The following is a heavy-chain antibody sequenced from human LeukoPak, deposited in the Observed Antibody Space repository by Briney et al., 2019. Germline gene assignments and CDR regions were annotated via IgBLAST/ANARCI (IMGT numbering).Heavy chain of an antibody. Sequence: GRSLGLSCAASGFSFGGYGIHWVRQAPGKGLEWVAVISYDGSNKYYADSVKGRFTISRDNSKNTLYLQMNSLGAEDTAVYYCAKEYASGWVDYWGQGTLVTVSS. CDR3: AKEYASGWVDY. V-gene: IGHV3-30*18. CDR1: GFSFGGYG. D-gene: IGHD6-19*01. J-gene: IGHJ4*02. CDR2: ISYDGSNK.